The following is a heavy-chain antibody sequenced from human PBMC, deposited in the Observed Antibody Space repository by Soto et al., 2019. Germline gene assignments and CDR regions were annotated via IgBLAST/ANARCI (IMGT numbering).Heavy chain of an antibody. CDR1: GGSISSGDYY. D-gene: IGHD3-10*01. Sequence: SETLSLTCTVSGGSISSGDYYWSWIRQPPGNGLEWIGYIYYSGSTYYNPSLKSRVTISVDTSKNQFSLKLSSVTAADTAVYYCARDFRWFGELSSDPWGQGTLVTVSS. CDR2: IYYSGST. V-gene: IGHV4-30-4*01. J-gene: IGHJ5*02. CDR3: ARDFRWFGELSSDP.